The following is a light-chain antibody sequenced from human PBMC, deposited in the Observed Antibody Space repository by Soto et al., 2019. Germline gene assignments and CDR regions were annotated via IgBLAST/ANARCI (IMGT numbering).Light chain of an antibody. V-gene: IGKV3-15*01. CDR1: QSVKTF. CDR3: QKYHKWPPST. Sequence: EIVLTQSPATLSLSPGERATLSCRASQSVKTFLVWYQQKHGQVPRLLIYGASNRATGIPARFSGSGSGTGYTLTITRLQSEDSAVYYCQKYHKWPPSTFGQGTKVDIK. CDR2: GAS. J-gene: IGKJ1*01.